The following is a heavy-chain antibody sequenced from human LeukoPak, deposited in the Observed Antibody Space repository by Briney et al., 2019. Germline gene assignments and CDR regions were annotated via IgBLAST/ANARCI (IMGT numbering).Heavy chain of an antibody. V-gene: IGHV3-74*01. CDR1: VFTFSSYW. J-gene: IGHJ4*02. Sequence: GGSLRLSCVTSVFTFSSYWMHCVRQGPGKGLVWVSRVYRDAPNYADSVKGRFTISRDNAQNTLYLQMNSLRAEDTAVYYCVIGNTGYGNFDQWGQGTLVTVSS. CDR2: VYRDAP. D-gene: IGHD5-12*01. CDR3: VIGNTGYGNFDQ.